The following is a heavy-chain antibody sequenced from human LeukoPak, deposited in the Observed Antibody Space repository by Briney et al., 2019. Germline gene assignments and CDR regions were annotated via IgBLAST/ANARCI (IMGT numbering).Heavy chain of an antibody. CDR2: ISGSGGRT. CDR3: AKGLIEYSSSSDYYYMDV. J-gene: IGHJ6*03. D-gene: IGHD6-6*01. Sequence: GGSLRLSCAASGFTFSSYAMSWVRQAPGKGLEWVSAISGSGGRTYYADSVKGRFTIPRDNSKNTLYLQMNSLRAEDTAVYYCAKGLIEYSSSSDYYYMDVWGKGTTVTVSS. CDR1: GFTFSSYA. V-gene: IGHV3-23*01.